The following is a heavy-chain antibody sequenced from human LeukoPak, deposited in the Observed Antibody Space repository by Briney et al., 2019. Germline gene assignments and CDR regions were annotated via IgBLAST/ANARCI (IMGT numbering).Heavy chain of an antibody. CDR3: ATGAGSSWYFYY. D-gene: IGHD6-13*01. Sequence: PGGSLRLSCAASGFTFSGYGIYWVRQAPGKGLEWVSGISGSGNTTYYADSVKGRFTISRDNSKNTLYLQMNSLRANDTAVYYCATGAGSSWYFYYWGQGIPVTVSS. CDR1: GFTFSGYG. CDR2: ISGSGNTT. V-gene: IGHV3-23*01. J-gene: IGHJ4*02.